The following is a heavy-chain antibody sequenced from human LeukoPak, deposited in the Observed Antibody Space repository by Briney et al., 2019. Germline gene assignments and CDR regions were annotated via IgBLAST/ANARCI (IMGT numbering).Heavy chain of an antibody. CDR2: IPYDGNNR. J-gene: IGHJ4*02. V-gene: IGHV3-30*02. CDR1: RFTFSSYG. D-gene: IGHD1-26*01. CDR3: VKDGDDSGSYLVY. Sequence: GGSLRLSCAASRFTFSSYGMHWVRQAPGKGLEWVAFIPYDGNNRYYADSVKGRFTISRDNSKNTLYLQMNSLRAEDTAVYYCVKDGDDSGSYLVYWGQGTLVTVSS.